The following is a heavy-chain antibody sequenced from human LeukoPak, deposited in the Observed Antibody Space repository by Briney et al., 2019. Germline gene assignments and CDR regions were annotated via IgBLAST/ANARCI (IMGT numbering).Heavy chain of an antibody. Sequence: RGSLRLSCAASGFTFSSYEMNWVRQAPGKGLEWVSYISSSGSTIYYADSVKGRFTISRDNAKNSVNLKMNSRRAEDTAVYCCARSGGELLDGGDYWGQGTLVTVSS. V-gene: IGHV3-48*03. CDR2: ISSSGSTI. CDR3: ARSGGELLDGGDY. J-gene: IGHJ4*02. CDR1: GFTFSSYE. D-gene: IGHD1-26*01.